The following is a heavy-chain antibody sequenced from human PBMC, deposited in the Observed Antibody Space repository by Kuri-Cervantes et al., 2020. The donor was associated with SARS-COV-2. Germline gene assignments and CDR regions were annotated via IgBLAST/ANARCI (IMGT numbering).Heavy chain of an antibody. CDR3: WGSSYRRDFDY. Sequence: GESLKISCAASGFTFSDTWMTWVRQAPGKGLEWVGRSKSKADGGTTHHAAPVKGRFTISRDDSQNTLYLQMSSLKTEDTAVYYCWGSSYRRDFDYWGQGTLVTVSS. CDR1: GFTFSDTW. V-gene: IGHV3-15*01. CDR2: SKSKADGGTT. D-gene: IGHD3-22*01. J-gene: IGHJ4*02.